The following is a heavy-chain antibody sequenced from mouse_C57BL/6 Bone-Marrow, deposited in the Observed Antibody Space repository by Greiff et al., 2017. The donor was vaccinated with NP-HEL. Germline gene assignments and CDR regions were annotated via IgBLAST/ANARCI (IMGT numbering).Heavy chain of an antibody. J-gene: IGHJ2*01. CDR3: APYYYGSLHFDY. V-gene: IGHV1-75*01. Sequence: QVQLQQSGPELVKPGASVKISCKASGYTFTDYYINWVKQRPGQGLEWIGWIFPGSGSTYYNEKFKGKATLTVDKSSSTAYMLLSSLTSEDSAVYFCAPYYYGSLHFDYWGQGTTLTVSS. D-gene: IGHD1-1*01. CDR2: IFPGSGST. CDR1: GYTFTDYY.